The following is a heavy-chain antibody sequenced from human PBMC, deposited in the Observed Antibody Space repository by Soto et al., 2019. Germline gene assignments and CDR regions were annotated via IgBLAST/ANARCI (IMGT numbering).Heavy chain of an antibody. D-gene: IGHD3-10*01. Sequence: SETLSLTCDVSGGSTGSRTYYWGWIRQPPGKGLEWVGNFFSDGTTDYNPSLKSRLTIAVDRSKNQLSLRLTSVTAADTAIYYCASLHMYYYPSSNVYDPGEAYACGQGAAVTISA. CDR3: ASLHMYYYPSSNVYDPGEAYA. CDR2: FFSDGTT. V-gene: IGHV4-39*01. CDR1: GGSTGSRTYY. J-gene: IGHJ5*02.